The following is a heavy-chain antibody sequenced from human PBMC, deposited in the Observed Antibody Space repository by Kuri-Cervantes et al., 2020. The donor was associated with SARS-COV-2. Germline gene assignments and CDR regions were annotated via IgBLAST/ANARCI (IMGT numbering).Heavy chain of an antibody. CDR2: IYYSGST. CDR1: GGSFSGYY. J-gene: IGHJ2*01. CDR3: ARHYITRYFDL. V-gene: IGHV4-39*01. Sequence: GSLRLSCAVYGGSFSGYYWGWIRQPPGKGLEWIGSIYYSGSTYYNPSLKSRVTISVDTSKNQFSLKLSSVTAADTAVYYCARHYITRYFDLWGRGTLVTVSS. D-gene: IGHD2-2*01.